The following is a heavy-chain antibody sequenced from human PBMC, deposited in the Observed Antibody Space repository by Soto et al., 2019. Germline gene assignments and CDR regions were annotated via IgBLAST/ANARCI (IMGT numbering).Heavy chain of an antibody. Sequence: LGESLKISCKASGYSFTSYWIGWVRQMPGKGLEWMGIIYPGDSDTRYSPSFQGQVTISADKSISTASLQWSSLKAPDTAMYYCARIPSTGPYYFDYWGQGTLVTVSS. CDR1: GYSFTSYW. J-gene: IGHJ4*02. CDR3: ARIPSTGPYYFDY. CDR2: IYPGDSDT. V-gene: IGHV5-51*01. D-gene: IGHD1-1*01.